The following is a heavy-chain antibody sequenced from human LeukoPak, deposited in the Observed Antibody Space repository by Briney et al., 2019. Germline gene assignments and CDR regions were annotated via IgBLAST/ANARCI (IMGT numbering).Heavy chain of an antibody. J-gene: IGHJ4*02. V-gene: IGHV4-39*07. CDR1: GGSISSYY. CDR3: ARVTGIAVAGNFDY. Sequence: SETLSLTCTVSGGSISSYYWGWIRQPPGKGLEWIGSIYYSGSTYYNPSLKSRVTISVDTSKNQFSLKLSSVTAADTAVYYCARVTGIAVAGNFDYWGQGTLVTVSS. D-gene: IGHD6-19*01. CDR2: IYYSGST.